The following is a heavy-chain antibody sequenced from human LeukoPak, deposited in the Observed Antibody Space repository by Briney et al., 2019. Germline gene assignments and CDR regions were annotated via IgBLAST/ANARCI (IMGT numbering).Heavy chain of an antibody. V-gene: IGHV3-7*01. CDR2: IKEDGSES. CDR1: GFRLSSYW. J-gene: IGHJ4*02. D-gene: IGHD6-6*01. Sequence: GGSLRLSCAVSGFRLSSYWMNWVRQAPGKGLEWVANIKEDGSESHYVGSVKGRFTISRDNAKNSLYLQMNSLRAEDTAVYYCAKISYSSSSRDYFDYWGQGTLVTVSS. CDR3: AKISYSSSSRDYFDY.